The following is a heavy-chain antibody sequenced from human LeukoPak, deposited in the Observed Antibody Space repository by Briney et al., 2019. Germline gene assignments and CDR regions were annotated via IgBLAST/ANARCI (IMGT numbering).Heavy chain of an antibody. D-gene: IGHD2-21*01. CDR3: ARGNPPWKSPRHNVALAPYYYYYYGMDV. Sequence: SETLSLTCAVYGGSFSGYYWSWIRQPPGKGLEWIGEINHSGSTNYNPSLKSRVTTSVDTSKNQFSLKLSSVTAADTAVYYCARGNPPWKSPRHNVALAPYYYYYYGMDVWGQGTTVTVSS. CDR2: INHSGST. CDR1: GGSFSGYY. J-gene: IGHJ6*02. V-gene: IGHV4-34*01.